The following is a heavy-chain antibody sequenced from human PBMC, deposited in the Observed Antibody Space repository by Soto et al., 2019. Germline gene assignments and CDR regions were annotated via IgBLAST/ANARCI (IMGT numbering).Heavy chain of an antibody. CDR2: IFAGGGT. CDR3: AGGSSYGYIDH. D-gene: IGHD5-18*01. CDR1: GFTVSSNY. V-gene: IGHV3-53*01. J-gene: IGHJ4*02. Sequence: AGGSLRLSCAASGFTVSSNYISWVRQAPGRGLEWLSVIFAGGGTYYADSVKGRFTISKDNSKNRVYLQMNTLRAGDTAVYYCAGGSSYGYIDHWGQGTPVTVS.